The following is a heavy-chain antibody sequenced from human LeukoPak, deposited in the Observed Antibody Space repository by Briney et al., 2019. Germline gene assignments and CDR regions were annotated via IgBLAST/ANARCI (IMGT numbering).Heavy chain of an antibody. D-gene: IGHD6-13*01. CDR2: ISWNSGSI. V-gene: IGHV3-9*01. Sequence: GRSLRLSCAASGFTFDDYAMHWVRQAPGKGLEWVSGISWNSGSIGYADSVKGRFTISRDNAKNSLHLQMNSLRAEDTALYYCAKLLHHSSSWYQRAFDIWCQGTMVTVSS. CDR3: AKLLHHSSSWYQRAFDI. J-gene: IGHJ3*02. CDR1: GFTFDDYA.